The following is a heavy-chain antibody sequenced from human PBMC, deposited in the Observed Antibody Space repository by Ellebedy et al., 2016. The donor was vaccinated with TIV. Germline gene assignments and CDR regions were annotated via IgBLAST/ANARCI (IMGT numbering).Heavy chain of an antibody. Sequence: SETLSLTCTVSGGSVSSGSYYWSWIRQPPGKGLEWIGYIYYSGSTNYNPSLKSRVTISVDTSKNQFSLKLSSVTAADTAVYYCARDLRSIAARDDYWGQGTLVTVSS. CDR1: GGSVSSGSYY. V-gene: IGHV4-61*01. CDR3: ARDLRSIAARDDY. CDR2: IYYSGST. J-gene: IGHJ4*02. D-gene: IGHD6-6*01.